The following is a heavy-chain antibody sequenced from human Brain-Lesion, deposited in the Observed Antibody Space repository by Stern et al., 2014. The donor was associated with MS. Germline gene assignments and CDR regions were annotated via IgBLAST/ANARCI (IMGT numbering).Heavy chain of an antibody. D-gene: IGHD5-18*01. CDR2: IIPIFGSP. V-gene: IGHV1-69*06. Sequence: VQLVESGPEVQKPGSSVQVSCKASGGTFGTYPITWLRQAPGQGLEWMGLIIPIFGSPNYAQKFQGRVTITADRSTTTVYMKLSSLKSDDAAVYYCAKDGPALVTNWFDPWGRGTLVTVSS. CDR3: AKDGPALVTNWFDP. J-gene: IGHJ5*02. CDR1: GGTFGTYP.